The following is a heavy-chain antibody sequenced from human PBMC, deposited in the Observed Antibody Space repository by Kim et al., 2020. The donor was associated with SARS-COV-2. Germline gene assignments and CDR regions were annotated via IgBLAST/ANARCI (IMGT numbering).Heavy chain of an antibody. V-gene: IGHV4-39*01. CDR3: ARRGAYSSSWYGEY. Sequence: PPLTRRVTISVDTSKNQFSLKLSSVTAADTAVYYCARRGAYSSSWYGEYWGQGTLVTVSS. J-gene: IGHJ4*02. D-gene: IGHD6-13*01.